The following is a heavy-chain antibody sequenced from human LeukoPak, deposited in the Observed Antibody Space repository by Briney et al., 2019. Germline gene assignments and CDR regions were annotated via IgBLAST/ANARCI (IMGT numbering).Heavy chain of an antibody. V-gene: IGHV1-2*02. CDR3: ARRGIVPAATAGDAFDI. CDR2: INPNSGGT. D-gene: IGHD2-2*01. Sequence: ASVKVSCRASGYTFTGYYMHWVRQAPGQGLEWMGWINPNSGGTNYAQKFQGRVTMTRDTSISTAYMELSRLRSDDTAVYYCARRGIVPAATAGDAFDIWGQGTMVTVS. J-gene: IGHJ3*02. CDR1: GYTFTGYY.